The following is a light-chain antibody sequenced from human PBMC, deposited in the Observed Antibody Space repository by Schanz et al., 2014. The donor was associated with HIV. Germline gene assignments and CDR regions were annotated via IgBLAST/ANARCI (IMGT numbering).Light chain of an antibody. Sequence: QSALTQPPSASGSPGQSVTISCTGTSSDVGGYNYVSWYQQHPGKVPKLMIYEVSKRPSGVPDRFSGSKSGNTASLTVSGLQADDEADYYCSSYGGGDTLLFGGGTKLTVL. J-gene: IGLJ3*02. CDR1: SSDVGGYNY. V-gene: IGLV2-8*01. CDR2: EVS. CDR3: SSYGGGDTLL.